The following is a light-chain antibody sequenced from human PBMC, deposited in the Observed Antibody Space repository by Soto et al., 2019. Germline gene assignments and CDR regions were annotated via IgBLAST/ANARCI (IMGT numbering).Light chain of an antibody. Sequence: EIVLTQSPGTLSLSPGERATLSCRASQSVSSSYLAWYQQKPGQAPRLLIYGASSRATGIPDRFSGSGSGTDFTLTISRLEPEDFSVYYCHHYRSSPLYPFGQGTKLEIK. CDR2: GAS. V-gene: IGKV3-20*01. J-gene: IGKJ2*01. CDR1: QSVSSSY. CDR3: HHYRSSPLYP.